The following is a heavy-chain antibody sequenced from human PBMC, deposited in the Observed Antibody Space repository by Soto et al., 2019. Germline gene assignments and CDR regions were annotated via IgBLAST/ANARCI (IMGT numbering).Heavy chain of an antibody. D-gene: IGHD1-26*01. CDR2: VNSDGHDT. CDR3: ARGRENYSYFDY. J-gene: IGHJ4*02. Sequence: EVQLVESGGXLVQXXXSLRLSCAASGFTFSTYWMHWVRQTPGKGLVWVSRVNSDGHDTVYADSVKGRFTLSRDNAKNTVFLQMSSLRAEDTAVYYCARGRENYSYFDYWGQGIVVTVSS. V-gene: IGHV3-74*01. CDR1: GFTFSTYW.